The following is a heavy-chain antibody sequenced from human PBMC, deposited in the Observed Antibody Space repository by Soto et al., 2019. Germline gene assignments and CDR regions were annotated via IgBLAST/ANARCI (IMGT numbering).Heavy chain of an antibody. J-gene: IGHJ3*02. CDR1: GYNFTSYG. Sequence: QVQLVQSGADVKKPGAPVKVSCKASGYNFTSYGIRWVRQAPGQGLEWMLWIPPHNDRTKYARKFQDTVTMTTETHTSTVYMELGSLRSDATDVYYWARDLYYSSGRYFDHDAFDIWGQGTVVTVSS. D-gene: IGHD6-19*01. V-gene: IGHV1-18*01. CDR3: ARDLYYSSGRYFDHDAFDI. CDR2: IPPHNDRT.